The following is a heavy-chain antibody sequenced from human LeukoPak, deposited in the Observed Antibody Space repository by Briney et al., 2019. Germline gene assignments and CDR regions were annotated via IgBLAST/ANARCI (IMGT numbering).Heavy chain of an antibody. D-gene: IGHD2-2*01. Sequence: GGSLRLSCAASGFTFSGYAMSWVRQAPGKGLEWVSAISGSGGSTYYADSVKGRFTISRDNSKNTLYLQMNSLRAEDTAVYYCANSRACSSTSCRTYFDYWGQGTLVTVSS. J-gene: IGHJ4*02. V-gene: IGHV3-23*01. CDR2: ISGSGGST. CDR3: ANSRACSSTSCRTYFDY. CDR1: GFTFSGYA.